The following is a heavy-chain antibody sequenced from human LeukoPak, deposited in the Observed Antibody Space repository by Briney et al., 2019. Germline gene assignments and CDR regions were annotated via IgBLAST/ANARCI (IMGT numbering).Heavy chain of an antibody. D-gene: IGHD3-10*01. CDR1: GFTFSSYW. CDR2: IKEDGSEK. V-gene: IGHV3-7*01. Sequence: GGSLRLSCAVSGFTFSSYWMSWVRQAPGKGLEWLAYIKEDGSEKYYVDSVKGRFTISRDNAKNSLHLQMNSLRAEDTAVYYCARGSGSFDYWGQGTLVTVSS. CDR3: ARGSGSFDY. J-gene: IGHJ4*02.